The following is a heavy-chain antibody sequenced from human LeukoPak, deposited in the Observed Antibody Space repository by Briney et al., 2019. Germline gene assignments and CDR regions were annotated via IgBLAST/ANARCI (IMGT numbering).Heavy chain of an antibody. CDR1: QFTW. J-gene: IGHJ5*02. Sequence: GGSLRLSCAPSQFTWMHWVRQPPGKGLVWVSRMNSDGSNIAYADSVKGRFTISRDNAKNTLYLQMNSLRAEDTAVYYCVGNTYGWHESWGQGTLVTVSS. CDR2: MNSDGSNI. V-gene: IGHV3-74*03. CDR3: VGNTYGWHES. D-gene: IGHD5-18*01.